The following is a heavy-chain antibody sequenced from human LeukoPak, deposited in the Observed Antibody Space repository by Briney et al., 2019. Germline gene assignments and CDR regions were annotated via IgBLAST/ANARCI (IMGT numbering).Heavy chain of an antibody. J-gene: IGHJ4*02. V-gene: IGHV3-30*02. D-gene: IGHD6-13*01. CDR3: AEAGTRGNRSGKIPHYFDY. CDR2: IRYDGSNK. Sequence: SGGSLRLFCAASGFTFSSYGMHWVRQAPGKGLEWVAFIRYDGSNKYFADSVKGLFNISRGSSKNKVYLQMNSPRVDDTAVYYCAEAGTRGNRSGKIPHYFDYWGQGTLVTVSS. CDR1: GFTFSSYG.